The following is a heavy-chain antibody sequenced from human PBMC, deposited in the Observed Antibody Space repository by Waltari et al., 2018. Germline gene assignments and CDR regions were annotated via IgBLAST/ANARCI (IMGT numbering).Heavy chain of an antibody. D-gene: IGHD3-3*01. V-gene: IGHV1-24*01. CDR2: FDPEDGET. Sequence: QVQLVQSGAEVKKPGASVKVSCKVSGYTLTELSMHWVRQAPGKGLEWMGGFDPEDGETIYAQKFQGRVTMTEDTSTDTAYMELSSLRSEDTAVYYCATDGPKGGDFTFLFDYWGQGTLVTVSS. CDR1: GYTLTELS. CDR3: ATDGPKGGDFTFLFDY. J-gene: IGHJ4*02.